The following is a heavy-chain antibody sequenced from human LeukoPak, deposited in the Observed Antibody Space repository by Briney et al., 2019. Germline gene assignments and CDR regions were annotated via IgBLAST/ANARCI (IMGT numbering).Heavy chain of an antibody. CDR2: ISSSGSTI. CDR1: GFTCSSYE. CDR3: ATAGYYYGSGSYPPHYYIEV. Sequence: GAALLLCSAASGFTCSSYEMCWVRPAPGRGLVGGSYISSSGSTIYYAVSVKGRFTISRDNAKNSLYLHMNTVSAADTAFYYCATAGYYYGSGSYPPHYYIEVWGKGTTVTTSS. J-gene: IGHJ6*03. V-gene: IGHV3-48*03. D-gene: IGHD3-10*01.